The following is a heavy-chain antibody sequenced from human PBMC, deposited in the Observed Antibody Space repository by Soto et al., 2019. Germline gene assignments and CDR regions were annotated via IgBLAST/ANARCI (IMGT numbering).Heavy chain of an antibody. CDR3: AKDISSSGWWGDFDY. J-gene: IGHJ4*02. Sequence: QVQLVESGGGVVQPGRSLRLSCAASGFTFSTYAIHWVRQAPGKGLEWVAVISYDGTNKYYADSVKGRFTISRDTSNNTMYLQMNSLRAEDTAVYYCAKDISSSGWWGDFDYWGQGTLVTVSS. D-gene: IGHD6-19*01. CDR2: ISYDGTNK. CDR1: GFTFSTYA. V-gene: IGHV3-30-3*01.